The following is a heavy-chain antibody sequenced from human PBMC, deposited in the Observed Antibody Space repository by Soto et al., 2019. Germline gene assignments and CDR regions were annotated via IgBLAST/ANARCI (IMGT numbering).Heavy chain of an antibody. CDR1: GYTITNYG. V-gene: IGHV1-18*04. CDR2: ISVYTGYT. CDR3: ATSVGLRPAMDV. D-gene: IGHD4-17*01. Sequence: ASVKVSCKASGYTITNYGFTWVRQAPGQGLEWMGWISVYTGYTYYAQKLQGRVTMTTDTSTSIANMELRSLRSDDTAVYYCATSVGLRPAMDVWGQGTTVTVSS. J-gene: IGHJ6*02.